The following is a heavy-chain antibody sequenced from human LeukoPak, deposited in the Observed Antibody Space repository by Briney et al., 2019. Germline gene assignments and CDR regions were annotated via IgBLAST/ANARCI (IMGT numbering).Heavy chain of an antibody. D-gene: IGHD6-19*01. Sequence: GGSLRLSCAASGFTFSSYDIHWARQAPGEGLEWLAYVSKDGGIKYYADSVKGRFTASRDNSRNTVYLEMNSLRPEDTALYYCARDLMWLVDYWGQGTLLTVSS. CDR3: ARDLMWLVDY. J-gene: IGHJ4*02. CDR2: VSKDGGIK. CDR1: GFTFSSYD. V-gene: IGHV3-30-3*01.